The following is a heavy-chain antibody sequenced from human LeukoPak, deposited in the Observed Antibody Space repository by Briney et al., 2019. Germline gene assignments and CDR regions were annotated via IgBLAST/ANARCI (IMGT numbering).Heavy chain of an antibody. V-gene: IGHV3-48*01. CDR3: ARSEYSSSSDAFDI. CDR2: ISSSSSTK. J-gene: IGHJ3*02. Sequence: PGGSLRLSCAASGFTFSSYSMNWVRQAPGKGLEWVSYISSSSSTKYYADPVRGRFTISRDNAKNSLYLQMNSLRAEDTAVYYCARSEYSSSSDAFDIWGQGTMVTVSS. CDR1: GFTFSSYS. D-gene: IGHD6-6*01.